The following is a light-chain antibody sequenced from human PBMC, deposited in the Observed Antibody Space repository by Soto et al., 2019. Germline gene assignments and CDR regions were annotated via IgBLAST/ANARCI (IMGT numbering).Light chain of an antibody. Sequence: EIVLTQSPATLSLSPGERATLSCRASQSVSSYLAWYQQKPGQAPRLLIYDASNRATGIPARFSGSGSGTDFALTIRSLETEDFAVYYCQQRSNWPPWTFGRRTKIVI. CDR1: QSVSSY. J-gene: IGKJ1*01. CDR3: QQRSNWPPWT. CDR2: DAS. V-gene: IGKV3-11*01.